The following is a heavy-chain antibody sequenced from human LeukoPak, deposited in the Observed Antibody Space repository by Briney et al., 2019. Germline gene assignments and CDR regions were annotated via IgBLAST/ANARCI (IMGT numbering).Heavy chain of an antibody. CDR3: AKAPYYYDSSGYYWGIDY. D-gene: IGHD3-22*01. J-gene: IGHJ4*02. Sequence: GGSLRLSCAASGFTFSDYYMSWVRQAPGKGLEWVAVISYDGSNKYYADSVKGRFTISRDNSKNTLYLQMNSLRAEDTAVYYCAKAPYYYDSSGYYWGIDYWGQGTLVTVSS. CDR1: GFTFSDYY. V-gene: IGHV3-30*18. CDR2: ISYDGSNK.